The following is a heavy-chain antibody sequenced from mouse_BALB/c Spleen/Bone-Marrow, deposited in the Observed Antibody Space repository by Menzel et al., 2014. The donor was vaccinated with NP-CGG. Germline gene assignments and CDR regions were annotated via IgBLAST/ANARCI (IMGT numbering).Heavy chain of an antibody. CDR3: ARWEYYAMDY. D-gene: IGHD4-1*01. CDR1: GFNIKDTY. CDR2: IDPANGNT. Sequence: LVESGAELVKPGASVKLSCTASGFNIKDTYMHWVKQRPEQGLEWIGRIDPANGNTEYDPKFQGKATITADTSSNTAYLQLSSLTSEDTAVYYCARWEYYAMDYWGQGTSVTVSS. V-gene: IGHV14-3*02. J-gene: IGHJ4*01.